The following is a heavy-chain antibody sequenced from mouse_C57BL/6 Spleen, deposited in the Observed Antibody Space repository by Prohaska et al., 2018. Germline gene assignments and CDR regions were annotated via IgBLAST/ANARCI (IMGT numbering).Heavy chain of an antibody. V-gene: IGHV14-4*01. Sequence: VKQRPEQGLEWIGWIDPENGDTEYASKFQGKATITADTSSNTAYLQLSSLTSEDTAVYYCTAHYYYAMDYWGQGTSVTVSS. CDR3: TAHYYYAMDY. J-gene: IGHJ4*01. CDR2: IDPENGDT.